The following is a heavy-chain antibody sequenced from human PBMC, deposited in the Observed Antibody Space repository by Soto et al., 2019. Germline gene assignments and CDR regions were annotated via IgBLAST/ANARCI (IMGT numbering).Heavy chain of an antibody. CDR3: AKDLYYHPFRLDDS. V-gene: IGHV3-30*04. D-gene: IGHD3-3*02. J-gene: IGHJ4*02. CDR2: VSYDGSIE. Sequence: PGGSLRLSCTGSGFTFSSYAMHWVRLAPGKGLEWVAVVSYDGSIENYADSVRGRFTISRDNSKNTVFLQMNSLRVEDTAVYYCAKDLYYHPFRLDDSWGQGTLVTVST. CDR1: GFTFSSYA.